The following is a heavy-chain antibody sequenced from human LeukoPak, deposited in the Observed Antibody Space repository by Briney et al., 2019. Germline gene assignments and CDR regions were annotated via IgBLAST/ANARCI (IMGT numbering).Heavy chain of an antibody. Sequence: SETLSLTCTVSGGSISSSSYYWGWIRQPPGKGLEWIGSIYYSGSTYYNPSLKSRVTISVGTSKNQFSLKLSSVAAADTAVYYCARQLGYCSSTSCYADKVDYWGQGTLVTVSS. J-gene: IGHJ4*02. CDR1: GGSISSSSYY. V-gene: IGHV4-39*01. D-gene: IGHD2-2*01. CDR2: IYYSGST. CDR3: ARQLGYCSSTSCYADKVDY.